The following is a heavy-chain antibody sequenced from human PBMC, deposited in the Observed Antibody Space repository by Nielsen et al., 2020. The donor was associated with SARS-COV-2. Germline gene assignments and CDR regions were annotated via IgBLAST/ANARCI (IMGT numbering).Heavy chain of an antibody. CDR3: ARGAGYSGP. J-gene: IGHJ5*02. Sequence: VRQMPGKGLEWIGEINHSGSTNYNPSLKSRVTISVDTSKNQFSLKLSSVTAADTAVYYCARGAGYSGPWGQGTLVTVSS. CDR2: INHSGST. D-gene: IGHD5-12*01. V-gene: IGHV4-34*01.